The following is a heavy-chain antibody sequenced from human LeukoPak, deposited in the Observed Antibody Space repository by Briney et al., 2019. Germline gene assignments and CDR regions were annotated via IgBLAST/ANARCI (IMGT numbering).Heavy chain of an antibody. CDR2: IYSGGST. Sequence: PGGSLRLSCAASGFTVSSNYMSWVRQAPGKGLEWVSVIYSGGSTYYADSVKGRFTISRDNSKNTVYLQMNRLRAEDTAVYYCARALYYYDSSGYYSSWYFDYWGQGTLVTVSS. CDR1: GFTVSSNY. CDR3: ARALYYYDSSGYYSSWYFDY. D-gene: IGHD3-22*01. V-gene: IGHV3-53*01. J-gene: IGHJ4*02.